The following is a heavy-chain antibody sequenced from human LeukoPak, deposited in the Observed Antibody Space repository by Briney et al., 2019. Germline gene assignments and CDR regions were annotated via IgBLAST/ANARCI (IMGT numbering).Heavy chain of an antibody. J-gene: IGHJ6*04. CDR3: AREEGSPPSYYYYGMDV. D-gene: IGHD6-13*01. Sequence: ASVKVSCKASGYTFTSYGISWVRQAPGQGLEWMGWISAYNGNTNYAQKLQGRVTITTDTSTSTAYMELRSLRSDDTAVYYCAREEGSPPSYYYYGMDVWGKGTTVTVSS. V-gene: IGHV1-18*04. CDR1: GYTFTSYG. CDR2: ISAYNGNT.